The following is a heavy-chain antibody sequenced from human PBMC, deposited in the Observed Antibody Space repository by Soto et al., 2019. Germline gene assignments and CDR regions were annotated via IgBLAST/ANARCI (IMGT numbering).Heavy chain of an antibody. V-gene: IGHV1-3*01. CDR2: INAGNGNT. CDR1: GYTFTSYA. CDR3: ARTYSGSYDYYYYGMDV. Sequence: AASVKVSCKASGYTFTSYAMHWVRQAPGQRLEWMGWINAGNGNTKYSQKFQGRVTITRDTSASTAYMELSSLRSEDTAVYYCARTYSGSYDYYYYGMDVWGQGTTVTVSS. J-gene: IGHJ6*02. D-gene: IGHD1-26*01.